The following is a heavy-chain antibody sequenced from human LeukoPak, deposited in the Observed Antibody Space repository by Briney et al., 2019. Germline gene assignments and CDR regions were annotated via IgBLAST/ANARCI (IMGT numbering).Heavy chain of an antibody. V-gene: IGHV3-33*06. Sequence: GRSLRLSCAASGFTFSSYGMHWVRQAPGKGLEWVAVIWYDGSNKYYADSVKGRFTICRDNSKNTLYLQMNSLRAEDTAVYYCAKDFHKYYYGSGSYGVDYWGQGTLVTVSS. CDR2: IWYDGSNK. J-gene: IGHJ4*02. CDR3: AKDFHKYYYGSGSYGVDY. CDR1: GFTFSSYG. D-gene: IGHD3-10*01.